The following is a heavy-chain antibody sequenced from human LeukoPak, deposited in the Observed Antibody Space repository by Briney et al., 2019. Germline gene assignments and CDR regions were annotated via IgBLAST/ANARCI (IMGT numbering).Heavy chain of an antibody. V-gene: IGHV4-34*01. D-gene: IGHD2-15*01. CDR2: INHRGST. Sequence: SETLSLNCAVYGGSFSGYYWSWSPQPPGEGLGWIWEINHRGSTNYNPPLKSRVTISVDTSKNQFSLKLSSVTAADTAVYYCARVKPKYCSGGSCYLYYYYGMDVWGQGTTVTVSS. J-gene: IGHJ6*02. CDR3: ARVKPKYCSGGSCYLYYYYGMDV. CDR1: GGSFSGYY.